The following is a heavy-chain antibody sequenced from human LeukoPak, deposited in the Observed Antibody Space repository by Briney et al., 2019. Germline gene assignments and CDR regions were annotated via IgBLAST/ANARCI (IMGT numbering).Heavy chain of an antibody. Sequence: SETLSLTCTVSGGSITSYYWSYIRQPAGKGLEWIGRIHTSGSTNYNPSLKSRVTMSVDASKNQFSLKLSSVTAADTAIYYCAREFSGTSIAARVFDSWGQGTLVTVSS. CDR2: IHTSGST. CDR1: GGSITSYY. CDR3: AREFSGTSIAARVFDS. D-gene: IGHD6-6*01. V-gene: IGHV4-4*07. J-gene: IGHJ4*02.